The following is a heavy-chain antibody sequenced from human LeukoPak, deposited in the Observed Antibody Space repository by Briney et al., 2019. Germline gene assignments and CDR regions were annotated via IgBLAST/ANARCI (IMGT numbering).Heavy chain of an antibody. CDR1: GFTFSTYW. CDR2: IKQDGSEK. D-gene: IGHD2-2*01. V-gene: IGHV3-7*01. J-gene: IGHJ4*02. Sequence: GGSLGLSCAVSGFTFSTYWMNWVRQAPGKGLEWVANIKQDGSEKYYVDSVKGRFTISRDNAKNSLYLQMNSLRAEDTAVYYCASGRYCSSTSCSAHSDYWGQGTLVTVSS. CDR3: ASGRYCSSTSCSAHSDY.